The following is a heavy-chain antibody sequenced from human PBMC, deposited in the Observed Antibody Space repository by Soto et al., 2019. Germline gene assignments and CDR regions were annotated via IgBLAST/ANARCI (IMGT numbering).Heavy chain of an antibody. Sequence: DSVKVSCKASGYTFTGYYMHWVRQAPGQGLEWMGWINPNSGGTNYAHKFQGWVTMTRDTPISTAYMGRSRLRSDDTAVYYCARDPGGSGGYYWAFDIWGQGTMVNVS. V-gene: IGHV1-2*04. CDR2: INPNSGGT. CDR3: ARDPGGSGGYYWAFDI. D-gene: IGHD1-26*01. J-gene: IGHJ3*02. CDR1: GYTFTGYY.